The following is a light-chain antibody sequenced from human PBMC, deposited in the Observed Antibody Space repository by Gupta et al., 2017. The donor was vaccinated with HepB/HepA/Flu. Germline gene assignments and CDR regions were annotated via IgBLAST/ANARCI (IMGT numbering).Light chain of an antibody. J-gene: IGLJ2*01. Sequence: SVLTQSTSISGTPGPRVTISCSGSSSNVGSNNVNWYQQLPGTAPKLLIYCNDERPSGVPDRISGSKSGTSASLAISGLQAEDEADYYCAAWDTSLNAVVFGGGTKLTVL. V-gene: IGLV1-44*01. CDR2: CND. CDR1: SSNVGSNN. CDR3: AAWDTSLNAVV.